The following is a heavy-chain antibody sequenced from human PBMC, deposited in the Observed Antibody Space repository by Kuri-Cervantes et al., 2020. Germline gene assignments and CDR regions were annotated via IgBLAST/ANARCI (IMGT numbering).Heavy chain of an antibody. V-gene: IGHV4-39*01. CDR1: GGSISSSSYY. D-gene: IGHD3-22*01. CDR3: ARRNYYDSSGYYCRTHRYFDL. Sequence: ESLKISCTVSGGSISSSSYYWGWIRQPPGKGLEWIGSIYYSGSTYYNPSLKSRVTISVDTSKNQFSLKLSSVTAADTAVYYCARRNYYDSSGYYCRTHRYFDLWGRGTLVTVSS. CDR2: IYYSGST. J-gene: IGHJ2*01.